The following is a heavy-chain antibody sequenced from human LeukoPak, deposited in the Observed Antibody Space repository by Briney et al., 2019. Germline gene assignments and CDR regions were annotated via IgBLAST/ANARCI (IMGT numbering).Heavy chain of an antibody. J-gene: IGHJ4*02. Sequence: PSGTLSLTCAVSGGSISSITWWSWVRQPPGKRLEWIGEIYHTGSTNYNPSLKSRVTISVDTSKNQFSLKLSSVTAADTAVYYCARGPHYGGNSYYFDYWGQGTLVTVSS. D-gene: IGHD4-23*01. V-gene: IGHV4-4*02. CDR1: GGSISSITW. CDR2: IYHTGST. CDR3: ARGPHYGGNSYYFDY.